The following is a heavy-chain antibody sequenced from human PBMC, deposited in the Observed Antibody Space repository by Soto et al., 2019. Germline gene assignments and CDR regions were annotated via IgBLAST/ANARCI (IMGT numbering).Heavy chain of an antibody. V-gene: IGHV4-31*03. Sequence: PSETLSLTCTVSGDSISSGGYYWSWIRQHPGKGLEWIGYIDYSGSTYYNPSLKSRVTMSIDTSKNQFSLNLSSVTAADTAVFYCARGGYCRGSSCYTPVRWFHPWGQGTLVTVSS. D-gene: IGHD2-2*02. CDR2: IDYSGST. CDR1: GDSISSGGYY. J-gene: IGHJ5*02. CDR3: ARGGYCRGSSCYTPVRWFHP.